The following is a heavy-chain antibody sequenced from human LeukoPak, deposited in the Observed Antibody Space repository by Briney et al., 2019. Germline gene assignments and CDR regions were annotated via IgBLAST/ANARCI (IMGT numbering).Heavy chain of an antibody. D-gene: IGHD6-13*01. CDR2: IYYSGTT. V-gene: IGHV4-59*08. CDR3: ARRSFSSWSLDY. J-gene: IGHJ4*02. Sequence: SETLSLTCTVSGGSISSYYWSWIRQPPGKGLEWIGYIYYSGTTNYSPSLKSRVTMSVDTSKNQFSLKLSSVTAADTAVYYCARRSFSSWSLDYWGQGTLVTVSS. CDR1: GGSISSYY.